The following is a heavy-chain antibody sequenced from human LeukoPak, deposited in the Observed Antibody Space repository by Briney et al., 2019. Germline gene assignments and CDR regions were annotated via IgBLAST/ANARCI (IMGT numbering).Heavy chain of an antibody. CDR1: GGSFSGYY. CDR3: AREGPCGGSCYDAFDI. D-gene: IGHD2-15*01. Sequence: SETLSLTCAAYGGSFSGYYWSWIRQPPGKGLEWIGEINHSGSTNYNPSLKSRVTISVDTSKNQFSLKLSSVTAADTAVYYCAREGPCGGSCYDAFDIWGQGTMVTVSS. V-gene: IGHV4-34*01. CDR2: INHSGST. J-gene: IGHJ3*02.